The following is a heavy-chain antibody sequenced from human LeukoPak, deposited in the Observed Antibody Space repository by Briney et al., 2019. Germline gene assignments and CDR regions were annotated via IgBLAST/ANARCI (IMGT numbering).Heavy chain of an antibody. V-gene: IGHV3-23*01. CDR2: ISAGDDST. CDR3: AKTTATANPFDY. J-gene: IGHJ4*02. Sequence: GGSLRLSCAASGFTFDSYAMGWVRQAQGQGLEWVSTISAGDDSTYYADSVKGRFTISRDISKNTLYLQMNSLRAEDTAVYYCAKTTATANPFDYWGQGTLVTVSS. CDR1: GFTFDSYA. D-gene: IGHD6-13*01.